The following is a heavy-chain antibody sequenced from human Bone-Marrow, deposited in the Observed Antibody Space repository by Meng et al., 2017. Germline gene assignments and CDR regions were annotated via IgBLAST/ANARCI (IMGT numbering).Heavy chain of an antibody. D-gene: IGHD2-2*01. Sequence: GESLKISCAASGFTFDDYAMHWVRQAPGKGLEWVSGISWNGGSTGYADSVKGRFTISRDNAKNSLYLQMNSLRAEDTALYYCARVGYCSSTSCYSHYYYYGMDVWGQGTTVTVSS. J-gene: IGHJ6*02. CDR1: GFTFDDYA. CDR2: ISWNGGST. CDR3: ARVGYCSSTSCYSHYYYYGMDV. V-gene: IGHV3-20*04.